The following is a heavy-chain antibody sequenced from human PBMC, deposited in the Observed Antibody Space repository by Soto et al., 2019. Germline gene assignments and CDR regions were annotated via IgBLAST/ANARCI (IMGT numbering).Heavy chain of an antibody. CDR1: VGTFSSYT. Sequence: QVQLVQSGAEVKKPGSSVKVSCKASVGTFSSYTISWVRQAPGQGLEWMGRIIPILGIANYAQKFQGRVTITADKSTSTAYMELSSLRSEDTAVYYCARKGDYEEYFQHWGQGTLVTVS. V-gene: IGHV1-69*02. J-gene: IGHJ1*01. CDR2: IIPILGIA. CDR3: ARKGDYEEYFQH. D-gene: IGHD4-17*01.